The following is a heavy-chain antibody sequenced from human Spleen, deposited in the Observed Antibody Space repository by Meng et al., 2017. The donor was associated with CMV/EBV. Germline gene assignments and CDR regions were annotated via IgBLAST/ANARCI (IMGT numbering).Heavy chain of an antibody. Sequence: SETLSLTCTVSGGSISDYYWTWIRQPPGKGLEWIGYIFYSGSSNYNPSLKSRVTMSVDTSKKQFSLKLSSVTAADTAVDYCASHRYSASYYLDYWGQGTLVTVSS. J-gene: IGHJ4*02. D-gene: IGHD1-26*01. CDR1: GGSISDYY. CDR3: ASHRYSASYYLDY. V-gene: IGHV4-59*01. CDR2: IFYSGSS.